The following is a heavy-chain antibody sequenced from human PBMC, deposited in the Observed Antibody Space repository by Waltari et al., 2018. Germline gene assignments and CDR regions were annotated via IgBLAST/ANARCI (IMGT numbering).Heavy chain of an antibody. CDR3: ASHRPGGYGMDV. CDR1: GFTFSTYW. D-gene: IGHD2-15*01. Sequence: VQLVESGGGLVQPGGSLRLSCEASGFTFSTYWMCWVRQVPGKGLVWVSTITSDGSRTRYADSVKGQFTISRDNAKNTLYLQTNSLRAEDTAVYYCASHRPGGYGMDVWGHGTTVTVSS. CDR2: ITSDGSRT. V-gene: IGHV3-74*01. J-gene: IGHJ6*02.